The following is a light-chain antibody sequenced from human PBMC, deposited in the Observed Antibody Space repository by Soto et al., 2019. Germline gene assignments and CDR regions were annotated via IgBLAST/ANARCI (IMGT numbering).Light chain of an antibody. J-gene: IGLJ1*01. V-gene: IGLV2-14*01. CDR2: EVS. Sequence: QSALTQPASVSGSPGQSITISCTGTSSDVGDYNYVSWYQQHPGKAPKLMIYEVSYRPSGVSHRFSGSKSGNTASLTISGLQAEDEADYYCSSYTTSSTLVFGAGTSSPS. CDR1: SSDVGDYNY. CDR3: SSYTTSSTLV.